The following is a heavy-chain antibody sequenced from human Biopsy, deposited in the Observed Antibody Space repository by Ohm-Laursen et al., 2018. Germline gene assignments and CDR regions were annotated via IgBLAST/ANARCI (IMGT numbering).Heavy chain of an antibody. V-gene: IGHV4-38-2*02. CDR3: ARVAGGYAYYYGMDV. D-gene: IGHD5-12*01. CDR2: IYYDGIT. J-gene: IGHJ6*02. Sequence: VTLSLTWSVSGYSVTNDYYWGWIRQPTGKGLEWIGNIYYDGITYYNPSLKSRVAVSVDTYKNQFSLRLTSVTAADTAVYYCARVAGGYAYYYGMDVWGQGTTVTVSS. CDR1: GYSVTNDYY.